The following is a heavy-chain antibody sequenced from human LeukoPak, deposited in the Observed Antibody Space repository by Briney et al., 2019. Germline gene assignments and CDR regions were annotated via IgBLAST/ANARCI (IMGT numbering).Heavy chain of an antibody. CDR3: AKGSIKGYYDF. V-gene: IGHV3-23*01. CDR1: GFTFSSYA. D-gene: IGHD6-6*01. CDR2: ISGSGGGP. Sequence: GRSLRLSCAASGFTFSSYAMSWVRQAPGKGLEWVSAISGSGGGPSYTDSVKGRFTISRDNSKNTLFLQMDSLRAEDTAVYYCAKGSIKGYYDFWGQGTLVTVSS. J-gene: IGHJ4*02.